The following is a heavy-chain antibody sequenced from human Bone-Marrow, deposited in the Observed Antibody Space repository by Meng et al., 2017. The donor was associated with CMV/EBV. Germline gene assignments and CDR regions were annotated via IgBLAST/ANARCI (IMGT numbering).Heavy chain of an antibody. J-gene: IGHJ4*02. D-gene: IGHD4-23*01. Sequence: GESLKISCTASGFTFGDYAMNWVRQAPGKGLEWVSSISSSSSYIYYADSVKGRFTISRDNAKNSLYLQMNSLRAEDTAVYYCVHLGGGADYWGQGTLVTVSS. CDR2: ISSSSSYI. V-gene: IGHV3-21*01. CDR3: VHLGGGADY. CDR1: GFTFGDYA.